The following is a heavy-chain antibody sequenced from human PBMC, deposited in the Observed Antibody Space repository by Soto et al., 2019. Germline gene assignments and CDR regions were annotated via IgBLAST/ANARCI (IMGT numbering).Heavy chain of an antibody. D-gene: IGHD6-19*01. V-gene: IGHV4-34*01. CDR2: INHSGST. CDR3: ARVGKQWLVSTKGLFDY. J-gene: IGHJ4*02. CDR1: GGSFSGYY. Sequence: KQSQTLSLTCAVYGGSFSGYYWSWIRQPPGKGLEWIGEINHSGSTNYNPSLKSRVTISVDTSKNQFSLKLSSVTAADTAVYYCARVGKQWLVSTKGLFDYWGQGTLVTVSS.